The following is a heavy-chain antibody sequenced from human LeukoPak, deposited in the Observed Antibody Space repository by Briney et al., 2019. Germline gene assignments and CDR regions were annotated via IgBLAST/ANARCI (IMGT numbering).Heavy chain of an antibody. D-gene: IGHD3-10*01. CDR2: IYYSGST. V-gene: IGHV4-39*07. CDR3: AREYGSGSHHLDY. Sequence: SETLSLTCTVSGGSISSSSYYWGWIRQPPGKGLEWIGSIYYSGSTYYNPSLKSRVTISVDTSKNQFSLKLSSVTAADTAVYYCAREYGSGSHHLDYWGQGTLVTVSS. CDR1: GGSISSSSYY. J-gene: IGHJ4*02.